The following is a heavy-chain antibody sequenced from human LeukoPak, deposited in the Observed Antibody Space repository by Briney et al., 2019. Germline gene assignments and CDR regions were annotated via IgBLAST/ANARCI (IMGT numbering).Heavy chain of an antibody. Sequence: SETLSLTCTVSGGSISSYYWSWIRQPPGKGLEWIGYIYYSGSTNYNPSLKSRVTISIDTSKNQFSLKLGSVTAADTAVYYCASGPKLRFFPSYYMDVWGKGTTVTVSS. CDR3: ASGPKLRFFPSYYMDV. J-gene: IGHJ6*03. D-gene: IGHD3-3*01. CDR1: GGSISSYY. CDR2: IYYSGST. V-gene: IGHV4-59*08.